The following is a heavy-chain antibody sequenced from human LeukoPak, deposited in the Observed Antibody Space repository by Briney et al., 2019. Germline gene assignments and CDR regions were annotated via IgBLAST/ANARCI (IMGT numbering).Heavy chain of an antibody. CDR3: ARDRDSGSIDY. V-gene: IGHV3-21*01. CDR1: GFTFSSYS. CDR2: ISSSSGYI. Sequence: PGGSLRLSCAASGFTFSSYSMNWVRQAPGKGLEWVSSISSSSGYIYYADSVRGRFTISRDNAKNSLYLQMNSLRAEDTAVHYCARDRDSGSIDYWGQGTLVTVSS. D-gene: IGHD1-26*01. J-gene: IGHJ4*02.